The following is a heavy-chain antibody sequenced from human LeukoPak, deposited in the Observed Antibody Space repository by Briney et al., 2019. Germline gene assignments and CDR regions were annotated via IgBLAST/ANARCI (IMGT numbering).Heavy chain of an antibody. V-gene: IGHV1-69*04. CDR1: GGTFSSYA. CDR3: ARGQAAAGTIDY. CDR2: IIPILGIA. Sequence: GASVKVSCKASGGTFSSYAFSWVRQAPGQGLEWMGRIIPILGIANYAQKFQGRVTITADKSTSTAYMELSSLRSEDTAVYYCARGQAAAGTIDYWGQGTLVTVSS. D-gene: IGHD6-13*01. J-gene: IGHJ4*02.